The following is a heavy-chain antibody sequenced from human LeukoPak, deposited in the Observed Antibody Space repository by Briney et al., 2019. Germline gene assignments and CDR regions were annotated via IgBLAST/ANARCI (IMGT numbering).Heavy chain of an antibody. CDR1: GFTFSSYA. CDR3: AKAGGGYCTGVYY. CDR2: ISGSGGST. D-gene: IGHD2-8*02. Sequence: GGSLRLFRAASGFTFSSYAMSWVRQAPGKGLEWVSAISGSGGSTYYADSVKGRFTISRDNSKNTLYLQMNSLRAEDTAVYYRAKAGGGYCTGVYYWGQGTLVTVSS. J-gene: IGHJ4*02. V-gene: IGHV3-23*01.